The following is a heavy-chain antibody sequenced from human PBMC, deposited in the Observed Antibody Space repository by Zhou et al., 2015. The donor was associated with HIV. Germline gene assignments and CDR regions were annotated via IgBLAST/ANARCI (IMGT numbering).Heavy chain of an antibody. CDR2: INPNTGVT. Sequence: QAQLVQSGAEVKKPGASVKVSCKASGYNFSGYYLHWIRQAPGHGLEWMGWINPNTGVTNYAQKFHGRVTMTRDTSISTAYMELSRLTSDDTAVYYCARERDSHNSRYGMDVWGQGTTVIVSS. V-gene: IGHV1-2*02. CDR3: ARERDSHNSRYGMDV. D-gene: IGHD1-1*01. CDR1: GYNFSGYY. J-gene: IGHJ6*02.